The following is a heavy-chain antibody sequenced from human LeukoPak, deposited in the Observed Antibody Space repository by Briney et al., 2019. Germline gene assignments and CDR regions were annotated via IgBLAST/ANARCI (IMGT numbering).Heavy chain of an antibody. CDR2: SYYSGST. V-gene: IGHV4-59*01. CDR3: ARQVYSSSWSYYFEY. J-gene: IGHJ4*02. Sequence: SETLSLTCTVSGDSINNYYWNWIRQPPGKGLEWIGYSYYSGSTNYNPSLTSRVTISIDTSKKHFSLKLSSVTPADTAVYYCARQVYSSSWSYYFEYWGQGILVTVSS. CDR1: GDSINNYY. D-gene: IGHD6-13*01.